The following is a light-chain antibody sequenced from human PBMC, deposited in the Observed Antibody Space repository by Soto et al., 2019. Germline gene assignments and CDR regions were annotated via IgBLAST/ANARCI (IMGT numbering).Light chain of an antibody. CDR1: QSISDT. J-gene: IGKJ1*01. Sequence: ETVMTQSPATLSVSPGGRATLCCRASQSISDTLAWYQQKPGQAPRLLIHGASTRATGFPARFSGSGSGTDFTLTISSLQSEDFAIYYCQQYNNWPWTFGQGTRWIS. CDR2: GAS. CDR3: QQYNNWPWT. V-gene: IGKV3-15*01.